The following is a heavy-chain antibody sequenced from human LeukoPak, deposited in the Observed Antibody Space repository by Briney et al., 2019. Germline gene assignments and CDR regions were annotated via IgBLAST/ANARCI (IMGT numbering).Heavy chain of an antibody. CDR3: ARESSTWYEYDY. J-gene: IGHJ4*02. CDR1: GFSFSSYA. D-gene: IGHD6-13*01. CDR2: ITSNGGST. V-gene: IGHV3-64*01. Sequence: PGGSLRPSCAASGFSFSSYAMHWVRQAPGKGLEYVSAITSNGGSTYYANSVKDRFTISRDNSKNTLYLQMGSLRAEDMAVYYCARESSTWYEYDYWGQGTLVIVSS.